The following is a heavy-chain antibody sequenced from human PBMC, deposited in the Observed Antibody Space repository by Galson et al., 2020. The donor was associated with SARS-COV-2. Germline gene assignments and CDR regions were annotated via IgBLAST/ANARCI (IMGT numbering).Heavy chain of an antibody. J-gene: IGHJ6*02. CDR1: GGSISSGGYY. CDR2: IYYSGST. V-gene: IGHV4-31*03. Sequence: SETLSLTCTVSGGSISSGGYYWSWIRQHPGKGLEWIGYIYYSGSTYYNPSLKSRVTISVDTSKNQFSLKLSSVTAADTAVYYCARGGALTMYYYYYGMYVWGQGTTVTVSS. CDR3: ARGGALTMYYYYYGMYV. D-gene: IGHD3-10*01.